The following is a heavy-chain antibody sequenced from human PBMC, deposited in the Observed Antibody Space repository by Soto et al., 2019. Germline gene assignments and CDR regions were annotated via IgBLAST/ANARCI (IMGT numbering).Heavy chain of an antibody. D-gene: IGHD5-12*01. V-gene: IGHV3-30-3*01. CDR3: ARGAEHQLRYRDYFYGMDV. Sequence: QEQLVESGGGVVQPGRSLRLSCAGSGFTLSNHGMHWVRQAPGKGLEWVAVISYDGSNKYYADSVKGRFTISRDNSKNTLYVQLNNLRIEDTAVYFCARGAEHQLRYRDYFYGMDVWGQGTTVTVSS. CDR2: ISYDGSNK. J-gene: IGHJ6*02. CDR1: GFTLSNHG.